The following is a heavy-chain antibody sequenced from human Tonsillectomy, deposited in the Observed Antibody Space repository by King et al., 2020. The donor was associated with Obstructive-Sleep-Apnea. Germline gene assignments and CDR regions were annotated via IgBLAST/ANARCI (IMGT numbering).Heavy chain of an antibody. CDR1: GYSFTSYV. V-gene: IGHV5-10-1*01. Sequence: VQLVESGAEVKKPGESLRISCKGSGYSFTSYVISWVRQMPGKGLEWMGRIVSSDSYTNYSPSFQGHVTISADKSISTAYLQWSSLKASDTAMYYCARHPVGASSFADYWGQGTLVTVSS. J-gene: IGHJ4*02. D-gene: IGHD1-26*01. CDR3: ARHPVGASSFADY. CDR2: IVSSDSYT.